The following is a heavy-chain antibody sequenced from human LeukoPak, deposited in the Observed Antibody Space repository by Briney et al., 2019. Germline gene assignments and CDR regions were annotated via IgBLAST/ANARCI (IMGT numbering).Heavy chain of an antibody. J-gene: IGHJ3*02. CDR1: GFTFSGSA. V-gene: IGHV3-73*01. CDR2: IRSKANSYAT. Sequence: PGGSLTLSCAASGFTFSGSAMHWVRQASGKGLEWVGRIRSKANSYATAYAASVKGRFTISRDDSKNTAYLQMNSLRAEDTAVYYCARAEGVVPAASGAFDIWGQGTMVTVSS. D-gene: IGHD2-2*01. CDR3: ARAEGVVPAASGAFDI.